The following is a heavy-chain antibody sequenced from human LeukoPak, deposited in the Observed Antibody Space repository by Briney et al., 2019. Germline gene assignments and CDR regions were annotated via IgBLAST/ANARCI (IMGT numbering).Heavy chain of an antibody. CDR1: GYSFTDYY. CDR2: INPNSGDT. Sequence: GASVEVSCKASGYSFTDYYMHWVRQAPGQGLEWMGRINPNSGDTSYAQEFQGRVTMTRDTSITTAYMEVSSLSSDDTAVYYCARDSSVAGDSWGQGTLVTVSS. V-gene: IGHV1-2*06. CDR3: ARDSSVAGDS. J-gene: IGHJ4*02. D-gene: IGHD6-19*01.